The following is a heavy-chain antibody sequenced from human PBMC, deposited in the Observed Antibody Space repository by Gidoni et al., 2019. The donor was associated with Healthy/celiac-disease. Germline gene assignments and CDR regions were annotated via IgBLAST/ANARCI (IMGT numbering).Heavy chain of an antibody. V-gene: IGHV1-18*01. CDR1: GYTFTSYG. Sequence: QVQLVQSGAESQTPGASVKVSCTASGYTFTSYGISWVRQAPGQGLEWMGWISAYNGNTNYAQKLQGRVTMTTETATSTAYMELRSLRSDDTAVYYCARKYSSGAAPDYWGQGTLVTVSS. D-gene: IGHD6-19*01. J-gene: IGHJ4*02. CDR2: ISAYNGNT. CDR3: ARKYSSGAAPDY.